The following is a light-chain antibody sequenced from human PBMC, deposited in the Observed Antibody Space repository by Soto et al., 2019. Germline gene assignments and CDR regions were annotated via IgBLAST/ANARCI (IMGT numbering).Light chain of an antibody. V-gene: IGKV3-20*01. CDR1: QSVTSTY. CDR2: GAS. Sequence: EIVLTQSPGTLSLSPGERDTLSCRASQSVTSTYLGWYQQKPGQAPRLLIYGASSRATGIPDRFSGSGSGTDFTLTISRLEPEDFAVYYCQQYVSPPITFGQGTRLEIK. J-gene: IGKJ5*01. CDR3: QQYVSPPIT.